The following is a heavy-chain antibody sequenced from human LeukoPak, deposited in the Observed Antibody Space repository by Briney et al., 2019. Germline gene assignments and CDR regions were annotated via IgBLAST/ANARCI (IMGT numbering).Heavy chain of an antibody. Sequence: ASVKVSCKASGYTFTSYGISWVRQAPGQGLEWMGWISAYNGNTNYAQKLQGRVTMTTDTSTSTAYMELRSLRSDDTAVYYCARNPGGEIAVAGPTLDYWGQGTLVTVSS. CDR2: ISAYNGNT. CDR1: GYTFTSYG. J-gene: IGHJ4*02. D-gene: IGHD6-19*01. CDR3: ARNPGGEIAVAGPTLDY. V-gene: IGHV1-18*01.